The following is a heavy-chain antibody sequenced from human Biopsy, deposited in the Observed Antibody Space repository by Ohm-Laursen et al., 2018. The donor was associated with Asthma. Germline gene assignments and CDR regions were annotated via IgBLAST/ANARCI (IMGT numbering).Heavy chain of an antibody. CDR1: GFTFTASS. V-gene: IGHV3-21*06. CDR2: IRTTITYI. Sequence: GALRLSCTASGFTFTASSMSSTRHAPGKGLEWSSSIRTTITYIYYADSVKGRFTISRDNAKNSLYLQMNSLRAEDTAVYYCARTFHFWSPYHAEHYQLWGQGTLVTVSS. J-gene: IGHJ1*01. CDR3: ARTFHFWSPYHAEHYQL. D-gene: IGHD3-3*02.